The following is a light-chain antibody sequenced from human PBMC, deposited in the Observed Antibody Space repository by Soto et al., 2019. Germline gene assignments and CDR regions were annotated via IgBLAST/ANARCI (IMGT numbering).Light chain of an antibody. Sequence: ESVLTQAPGTLSLSTGERATLSCRASQSVSSSYLAWYQQKPGQAPRLLIYGASSRATGIPDRFSGSGSGTDFTLTISRLEPEDFAVYYCQQYGSSRTFGQGTKV. CDR1: QSVSSSY. CDR3: QQYGSSRT. CDR2: GAS. V-gene: IGKV3-20*01. J-gene: IGKJ1*01.